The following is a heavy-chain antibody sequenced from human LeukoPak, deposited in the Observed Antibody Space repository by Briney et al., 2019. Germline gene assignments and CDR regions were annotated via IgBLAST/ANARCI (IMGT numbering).Heavy chain of an antibody. D-gene: IGHD5-18*01. CDR2: IIPILGIA. V-gene: IGHV1-69*04. J-gene: IGHJ4*01. Sequence: SVKVSCKASGGTFSSYAISWVRQAPGQGLEWMGRIIPILGIANYAQKFQGRVTITADKSTSTAYMELSSLRSEDTAVYYCARDSVVDTAMVWCVYWGQEPWSPSPQ. CDR3: ARDSVVDTAMVWCVY. CDR1: GGTFSSYA.